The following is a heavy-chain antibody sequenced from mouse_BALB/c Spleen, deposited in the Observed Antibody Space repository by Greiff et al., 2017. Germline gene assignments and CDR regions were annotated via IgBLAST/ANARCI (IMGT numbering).Heavy chain of an antibody. J-gene: IGHJ2*01. CDR3: ARSGYYGSLGY. Sequence: EVQLVESGPDLVKPSQSLSLTCTVTGYSITSGYSWPWIRQFPGNKLEWMGYIHYSGSTNYNPSLKSRISITRDTSKNQFFLQLNSVTTEDTATYYCARSGYYGSLGYWGQGTTLTVSS. D-gene: IGHD1-2*01. V-gene: IGHV3-1*02. CDR1: GYSITSGYS. CDR2: IHYSGST.